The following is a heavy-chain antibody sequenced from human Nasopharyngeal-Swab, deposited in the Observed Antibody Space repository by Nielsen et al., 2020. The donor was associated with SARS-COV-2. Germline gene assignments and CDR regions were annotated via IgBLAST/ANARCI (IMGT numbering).Heavy chain of an antibody. J-gene: IGHJ4*02. Sequence: WIRQPPGKGLEWVAVISYDGSNKYYADSVKGRFTISRDNSKNTLYLQMNSPRAEDTAVYYCARGGGSSSSAPFDYWGQGTLVTVSS. CDR3: ARGGGSSSSAPFDY. V-gene: IGHV3-30-3*01. CDR2: ISYDGSNK. D-gene: IGHD6-6*01.